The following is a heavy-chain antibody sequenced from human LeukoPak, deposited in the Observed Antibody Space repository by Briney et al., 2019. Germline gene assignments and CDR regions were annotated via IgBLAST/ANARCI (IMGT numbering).Heavy chain of an antibody. CDR2: IYYSGST. Sequence: SETLSLTCTVSGGSISSGSYYWSWIRQPAGKGLEWIGYIYYSGSTNYNPSLKSRVTISVDTSKNQFSLKLSSVTAADTAVYYCARAGFAVMTTALDIWGQGTMVTVSS. V-gene: IGHV4-61*10. J-gene: IGHJ3*02. D-gene: IGHD1-14*01. CDR3: ARAGFAVMTTALDI. CDR1: GGSISSGSYY.